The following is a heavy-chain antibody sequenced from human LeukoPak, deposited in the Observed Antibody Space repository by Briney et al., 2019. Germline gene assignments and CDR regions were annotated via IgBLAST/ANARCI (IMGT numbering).Heavy chain of an antibody. V-gene: IGHV1-3*01. CDR1: GYTFTSYA. D-gene: IGHD4-23*01. J-gene: IGHJ3*02. CDR2: INAGNGNT. CDR3: ASLTRMIHEGDAFDI. Sequence: GASVKVSCKASGYTFTSYAMHWLRQAPGQRLEWMGWINAGNGNTKYSQKFQGRVTITRDTSASTAYMELSSLRSEDTAVYYCASLTRMIHEGDAFDIWGQGTMVTVSS.